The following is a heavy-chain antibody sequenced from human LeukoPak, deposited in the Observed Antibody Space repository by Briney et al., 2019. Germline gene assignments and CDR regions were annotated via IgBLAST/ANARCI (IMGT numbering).Heavy chain of an antibody. CDR2: INSDGSST. CDR3: AREGAVAGTDY. J-gene: IGHJ4*02. Sequence: GGSLRLSCAASGFTFSSYWMHWVRQAPGKGLVWVSRINSDGSSTSYTDSVKGRFTISRDNAKNTLYLQMNSLRAEDTAVYYCAREGAVAGTDYWGQGTLVTVSS. D-gene: IGHD6-19*01. V-gene: IGHV3-74*01. CDR1: GFTFSSYW.